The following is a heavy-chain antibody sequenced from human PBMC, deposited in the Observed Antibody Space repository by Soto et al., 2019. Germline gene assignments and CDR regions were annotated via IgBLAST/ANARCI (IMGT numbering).Heavy chain of an antibody. CDR1: GFTFSNYW. Sequence: EVKLVESGGGLVQPGGSLRLSCAASGFTFSNYWMYWVRQAPGKGLVWVSRINSDGSVSSYADSVKGRLTISRDNVKNTLYLQMNSLRVEDTAVYYCARGDCVGGTCYSLAGSFYYYMEVWGKGTTVTVFS. CDR3: ARGDCVGGTCYSLAGSFYYYMEV. CDR2: INSDGSVS. V-gene: IGHV3-74*01. J-gene: IGHJ6*03. D-gene: IGHD2-15*01.